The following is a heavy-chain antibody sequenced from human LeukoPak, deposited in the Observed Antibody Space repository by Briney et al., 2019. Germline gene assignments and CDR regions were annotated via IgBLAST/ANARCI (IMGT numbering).Heavy chain of an antibody. CDR2: IYYSGST. J-gene: IGHJ4*02. CDR3: AREGYDILTGYYSWYFDY. Sequence: SETLSLTCTVSGGSISSYYWSWIRQPPGKGLEWIGYIYYSGSTNYNPSLKSRVTISVDTSKNQFSLKLSSVTAADTAVYYCAREGYDILTGYYSWYFDYWGQGTLVTVSS. CDR1: GGSISSYY. V-gene: IGHV4-59*01. D-gene: IGHD3-9*01.